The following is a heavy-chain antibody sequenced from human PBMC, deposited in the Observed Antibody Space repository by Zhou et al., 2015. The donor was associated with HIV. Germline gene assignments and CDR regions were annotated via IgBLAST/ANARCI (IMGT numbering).Heavy chain of an antibody. D-gene: IGHD6-19*01. CDR3: ARDGPPMAVTGAYFDY. J-gene: IGHJ4*02. CDR1: GGTFSSYA. Sequence: QVQLVQSGAEVKKPGSSVKVSCKASGGTFSSYAINWVRQAPGQGLEWMGGIIPIFGTANYAQKFQGRVTITADESTSTAYMELSSLRSEDTAVYYCARDGPPMAVTGAYFDYWGQGTLVTVTS. V-gene: IGHV1-69*12. CDR2: IIPIFGTA.